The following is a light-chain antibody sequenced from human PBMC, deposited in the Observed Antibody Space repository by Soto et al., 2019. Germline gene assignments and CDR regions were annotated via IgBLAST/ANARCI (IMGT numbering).Light chain of an antibody. CDR3: QQYHNWPSWT. J-gene: IGKJ1*01. Sequence: EIVMTQSPATLSASPGERATLSCRASQSVRSNLAWYQQKPGQAPRLLIYGASTRATGIPARFSGSGSGTEFTLTISSLQSEDFAVYHCQQYHNWPSWTFGQGTKVDIK. V-gene: IGKV3-15*01. CDR2: GAS. CDR1: QSVRSN.